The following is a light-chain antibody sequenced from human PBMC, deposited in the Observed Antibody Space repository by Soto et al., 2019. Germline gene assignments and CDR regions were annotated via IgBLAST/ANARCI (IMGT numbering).Light chain of an antibody. V-gene: IGLV2-14*01. CDR1: SSDIGIFNY. Sequence: QSALTQPASVSGSPGQSITISCTGTSSDIGIFNYVSWYQQHPGKAPKLIIYEVTNRPSGVSDRFSGSKSGSTASLNISGLQADDEADYDCSSYTSGSALGVFGGGTKLTVL. J-gene: IGLJ3*02. CDR3: SSYTSGSALGV. CDR2: EVT.